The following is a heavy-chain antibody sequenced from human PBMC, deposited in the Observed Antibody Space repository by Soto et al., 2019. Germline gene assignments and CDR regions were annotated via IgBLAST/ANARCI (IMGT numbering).Heavy chain of an antibody. Sequence: LRLSCAASGFIFSSYGMHWVRQAPGKGLEWVAVIWYDGSNRHYADSVKGRFTISRDNSKNMVYLQMNSLRAEDTAVYYCASDLVGASDSYGLDVWGQGTPVTVSS. J-gene: IGHJ6*02. D-gene: IGHD1-26*01. CDR3: ASDLVGASDSYGLDV. CDR1: GFIFSSYG. V-gene: IGHV3-33*01. CDR2: IWYDGSNR.